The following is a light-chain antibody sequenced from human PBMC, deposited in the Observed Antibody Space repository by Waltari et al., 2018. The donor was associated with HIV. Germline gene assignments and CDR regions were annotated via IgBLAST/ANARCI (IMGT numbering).Light chain of an antibody. Sequence: QSVLTQPPSVSGAPGQRVTIPCTGSNSTIGSTYDVHWYQLLPGKAPKLLIYANNNRPSGVPDRFSGSKSGASASLAITGLQAEDEADYSCQSYDSRLGAWVFGGGTRVTVL. V-gene: IGLV1-40*01. CDR3: QSYDSRLGAWV. CDR2: ANN. CDR1: NSTIGSTYD. J-gene: IGLJ3*02.